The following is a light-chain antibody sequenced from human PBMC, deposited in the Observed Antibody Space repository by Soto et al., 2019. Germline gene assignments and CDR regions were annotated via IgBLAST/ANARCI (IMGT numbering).Light chain of an antibody. CDR3: SSYTRSSTVV. Sequence: QPASVSGSPGQSITISCTGTSSDVGGYNYVSWYQQHPGKAPKLMIYDVSNRPSGVSNRFSGSKSGNTASLTISGLQAEDEADYYCSSYTRSSTVVFGGGTKLTVL. J-gene: IGLJ2*01. V-gene: IGLV2-14*01. CDR1: SSDVGGYNY. CDR2: DVS.